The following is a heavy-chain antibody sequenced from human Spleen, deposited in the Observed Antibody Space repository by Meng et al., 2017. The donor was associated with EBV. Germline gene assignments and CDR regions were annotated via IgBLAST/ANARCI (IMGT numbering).Heavy chain of an antibody. J-gene: IGHJ4*02. CDR3: ARADVDTSMVNPKLSFDY. D-gene: IGHD5-18*01. V-gene: IGHV4-39*06. Sequence: RLQPPRSGPGLGKPSATPPLTWPASGGPISGNNVYWAWIRQPPGKGLEWNGSIHYTGSTYYYPSLKSRVTISGDTSKRQFSLKLSSVTAADTAVYYCARADVDTSMVNPKLSFDYWGQGTLVTVSS. CDR2: IHYTGST. CDR1: GGPISGNNVY.